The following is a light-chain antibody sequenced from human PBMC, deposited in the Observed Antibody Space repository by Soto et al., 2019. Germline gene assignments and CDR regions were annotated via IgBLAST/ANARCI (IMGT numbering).Light chain of an antibody. J-gene: IGKJ3*01. V-gene: IGKV1-39*01. CDR2: AAF. CDR1: QTIARY. CDR3: QQSYNAPFN. Sequence: DIQMTQSPSPLSASVGDRITITCRASQTIARYLNWFQQKSGQPPKLLVYAAFTLRHGVPSRFSASGSGSDFTLTINSLQPEDLATYYCQQSYNAPFNFGPGTKVDIK.